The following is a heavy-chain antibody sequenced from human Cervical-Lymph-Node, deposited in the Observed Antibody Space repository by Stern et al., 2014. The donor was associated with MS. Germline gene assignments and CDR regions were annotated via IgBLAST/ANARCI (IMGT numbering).Heavy chain of an antibody. CDR3: ARLIAPGGDAFDI. CDR1: GYKFSNYW. D-gene: IGHD2-21*01. CDR2: GCPGYSDT. Sequence: VQLVQSGGEVKKPGESLKISCQGSGYKFSNYWIGWVRQMPGKGLAWMGIGCPGYSDTRYSPSFRGHVTISADKSISSAYLQWNSLKASDTAVYYCARLIAPGGDAFDIWGQGTMVTVSS. J-gene: IGHJ3*02. V-gene: IGHV5-51*01.